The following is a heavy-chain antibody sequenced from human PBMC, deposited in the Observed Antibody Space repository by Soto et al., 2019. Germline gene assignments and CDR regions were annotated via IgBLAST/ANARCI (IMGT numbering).Heavy chain of an antibody. CDR2: IYYSGST. Sequence: QVQLQGSGPGLLKPSETLSLTCTVSGDSISSYYWSWIRQPPGKGLEWIGYIYYSGSTNYNPSLKSRVTISVDASKSQFSLELSSVTAAATAVYYCARSNGDYGDYWRQGPLVPVSS. V-gene: IGHV4-59*01. J-gene: IGHJ4*02. CDR3: ARSNGDYGDY. CDR1: GDSISSYY. D-gene: IGHD4-17*01.